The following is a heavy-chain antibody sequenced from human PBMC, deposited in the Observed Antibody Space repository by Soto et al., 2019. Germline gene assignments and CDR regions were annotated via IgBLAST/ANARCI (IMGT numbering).Heavy chain of an antibody. J-gene: IGHJ4*02. CDR3: SRDLSSSSAY. Sequence: QPGGSLRLSCAVSGFSVSNSWMSWVRQAPGKGLEWVAAMKEDGTLQYYVDSVKGRFTISRDNAKNLLFLDMSSLRGQDTAIYYCSRDLSSSSAYWGQGTQVTVSS. D-gene: IGHD6-6*01. CDR2: MKEDGTLQ. V-gene: IGHV3-7*01. CDR1: GFSVSNSW.